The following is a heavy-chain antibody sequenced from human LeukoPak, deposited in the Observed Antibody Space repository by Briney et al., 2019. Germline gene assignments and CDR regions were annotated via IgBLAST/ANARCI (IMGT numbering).Heavy chain of an antibody. CDR3: TSSGYSSGWFDYYYYGMDV. CDR1: GFTFGDYA. V-gene: IGHV3-49*03. Sequence: PGRSLRLSCTASGFTFGDYAMSWFRQAPGKGLEWVGFTRSKAYGGTTEYAASVKGRFTISRDDSKSIAYLQMNSLKTEDTAVYYCTSSGYSSGWFDYYYYGMDVWGQGTTVTVSS. D-gene: IGHD6-19*01. CDR2: TRSKAYGGTT. J-gene: IGHJ6*02.